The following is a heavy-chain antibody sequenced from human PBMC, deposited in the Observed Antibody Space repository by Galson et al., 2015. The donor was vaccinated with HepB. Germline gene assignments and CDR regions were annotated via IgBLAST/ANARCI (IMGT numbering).Heavy chain of an antibody. V-gene: IGHV7-4-1*02. D-gene: IGHD2-2*01. Sequence: SCKASGYTFTSYAMNWVRQAPGQGLEWMGWINTNTGNPTYAQGFTGRFVFSLDTSVSTAYLQISSLKAEDTAVYYCARDLSQCSSTSCYDEQFDYWGQGTLVTVSS. CDR2: INTNTGNP. CDR1: GYTFTSYA. CDR3: ARDLSQCSSTSCYDEQFDY. J-gene: IGHJ4*02.